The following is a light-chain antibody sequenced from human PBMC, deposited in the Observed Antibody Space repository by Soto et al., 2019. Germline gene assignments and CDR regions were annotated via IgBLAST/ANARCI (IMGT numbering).Light chain of an antibody. J-gene: IGKJ5*01. CDR3: QQYNSYAT. CDR1: QSISSG. Sequence: DIQMTQSPSTLTASVGDRVPITCRASQSISSGLAWYQQRPGKAHKLLIYKASSLESGVPSRFSGSGSGTEFTLTISSLQPDDFATYYCQQYNSYATFGPGTRLETK. V-gene: IGKV1-5*03. CDR2: KAS.